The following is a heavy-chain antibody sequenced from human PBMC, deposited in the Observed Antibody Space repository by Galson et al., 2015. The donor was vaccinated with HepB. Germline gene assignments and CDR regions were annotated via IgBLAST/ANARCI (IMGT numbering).Heavy chain of an antibody. D-gene: IGHD2-8*02. V-gene: IGHV4-39*01. CDR2: IYYSGST. J-gene: IGHJ3*02. CDR3: ARTLVATPNDAFDI. Sequence: TLSLTCTVSGDSLSSKSHYWGWIRQPPGKGLEWIATIYYSGSTYYNPSLKSRVTISVDTSKNQFSLKLNSVTAADTAVYFCARTLVATPNDAFDIWGQGTMVAVSS. CDR1: GDSLSSKSHY.